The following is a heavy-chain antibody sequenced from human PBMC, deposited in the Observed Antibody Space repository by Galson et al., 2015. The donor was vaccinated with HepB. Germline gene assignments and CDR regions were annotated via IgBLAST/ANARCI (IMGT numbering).Heavy chain of an antibody. J-gene: IGHJ4*02. CDR2: ISYDGSNK. V-gene: IGHV3-30*18. D-gene: IGHD3-22*01. CDR3: AKDYYDSSGYYYFDY. Sequence: SLRLSCAASGFTVSRYGMHWVRQAPGKGLEWVAVISYDGSNKYYADSVKGRFAISRDNSKNTLYLQMNSLRAEDTAVYYCAKDYYDSSGYYYFDYRGQGTLVTVSS. CDR1: GFTVSRYG.